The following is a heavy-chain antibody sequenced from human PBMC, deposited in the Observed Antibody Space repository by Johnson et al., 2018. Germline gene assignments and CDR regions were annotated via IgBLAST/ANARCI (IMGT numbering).Heavy chain of an antibody. CDR1: GFDFSDYY. V-gene: IGHV3-30*03. CDR3: ARDLPLAPVIVVVVASPYGMDV. CDR2: ISYDGSNK. J-gene: IGHJ6*02. Sequence: QVQLVESGGGLVKPGGSLRLSCYGSGFDFSDYYMTWIRQAPGKGLEWVAVISYDGSNKYYADSVKGRFTISRDNSKNTLYLQMNSLRAEDTAVYYCARDLPLAPVIVVVVASPYGMDVWGQGTTVTVSS. D-gene: IGHD2-15*01.